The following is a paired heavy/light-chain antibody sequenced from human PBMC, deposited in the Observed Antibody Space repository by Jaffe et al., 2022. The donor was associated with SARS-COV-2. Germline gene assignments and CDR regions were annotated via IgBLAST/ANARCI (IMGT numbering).Light chain of an antibody. CDR1: SSNIGNDY. CDR2: ENN. Sequence: QSVLTQPPSVSAAPGQKVTISCSGSSSNIGNDYVSWYQQLPGTAPKLLIYENNRRSSGIPDRFSGSKSGTSATLGITGLQTGDEADYYCGTWDSSLSTVVFGGGTKLTVL. CDR3: GTWDSSLSTVV. J-gene: IGLJ2*01. V-gene: IGLV1-51*02.
Heavy chain of an antibody. CDR1: GFTFRSYA. J-gene: IGHJ3*02. V-gene: IGHV3-64D*09. CDR2: VSSNGGST. D-gene: IGHD3-22*01. Sequence: EVQLVESGGGLVQPGGSLRLSCSASGFTFRSYAMYWVRQAPGKALEYVSAVSSNGGSTNYADSVKGRFTISRDNSKNTLYLQMSSLRAEDTAVYYCVKEYYYDSIPPITAFHIWGQGTMVTVSS. CDR3: VKEYYYDSIPPITAFHI.